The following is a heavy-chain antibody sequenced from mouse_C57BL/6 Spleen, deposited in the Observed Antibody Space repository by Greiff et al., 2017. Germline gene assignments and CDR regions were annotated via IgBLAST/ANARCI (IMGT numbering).Heavy chain of an antibody. Sequence: EVKLQESGPGLVKPSQSLSLTCSVTGYSITSGYYWNWIRQFPGNKLEWMGYISYDGSNNYNPSLKNRISITRDTSKNQFFLKLNSVTTEDTATYYCARDEDGPMDYWGQGTSVTVSS. CDR3: ARDEDGPMDY. CDR1: GYSITSGYY. D-gene: IGHD2-3*01. J-gene: IGHJ4*01. CDR2: ISYDGSN. V-gene: IGHV3-6*01.